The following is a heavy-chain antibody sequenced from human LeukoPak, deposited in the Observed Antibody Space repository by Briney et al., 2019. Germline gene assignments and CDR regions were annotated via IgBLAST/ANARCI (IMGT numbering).Heavy chain of an antibody. J-gene: IGHJ4*02. Sequence: SETLSLTCTVSGGSISSYYWSWIRQPPGKGLEWIGYIYSSGSTNYNPSLKSRVTISVDTSKNQFSLKLTSVTAADTAVYYCARTYYFGSGSYHFDYWGQGTLVTVSS. CDR1: GGSISSYY. CDR2: IYSSGST. D-gene: IGHD3-10*01. CDR3: ARTYYFGSGSYHFDY. V-gene: IGHV4-59*08.